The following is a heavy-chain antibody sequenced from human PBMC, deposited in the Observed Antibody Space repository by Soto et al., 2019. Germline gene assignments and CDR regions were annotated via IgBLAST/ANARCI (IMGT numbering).Heavy chain of an antibody. CDR3: TSGAGERKKIDY. CDR2: IRSKANSYAT. V-gene: IGHV3-73*01. J-gene: IGHJ4*02. CDR1: GFTFSGSA. Sequence: GGSLRLSCAASGFTFSGSAMHWVRQASGRGLEWVGRIRSKANSYATAYAASVKGRFTISRDDSKNTAYLQMNSLKTEDTAVYYCTSGAGERKKIDYWGQGTLVTVSS. D-gene: IGHD1-1*01.